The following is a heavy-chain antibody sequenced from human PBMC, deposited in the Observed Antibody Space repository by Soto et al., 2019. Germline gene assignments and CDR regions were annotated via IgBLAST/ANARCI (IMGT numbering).Heavy chain of an antibody. CDR3: AREDILGARSFDY. V-gene: IGHV3-48*02. CDR2: ISSLSTPR. J-gene: IGHJ4*02. D-gene: IGHD1-26*01. CDR1: GFSFSGYS. Sequence: PGGSLRLSCAASGFSFSGYSMNWVRQAPGKGLEWISYISSLSTPRYYAESVEGRFIISRDNAKNSLYLQMSSLRDEDTAVYFCAREDILGARSFDYWGQGTLVTVSS.